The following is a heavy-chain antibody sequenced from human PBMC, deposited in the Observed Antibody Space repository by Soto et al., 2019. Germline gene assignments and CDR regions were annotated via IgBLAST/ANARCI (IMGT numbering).Heavy chain of an antibody. CDR2: ISGSGGST. V-gene: IGHV3-23*01. Sequence: GGSLRLSCAASGFTFSSYAMSWVRQAPGKGLEWVSAISGSGGSTYYADSVKGRFTISRDNSKNTLYLQMNSLRAEDTAVYYCAKLPGYSSGWPIDYWGQGTLVTVSS. CDR1: GFTFSSYA. D-gene: IGHD6-19*01. CDR3: AKLPGYSSGWPIDY. J-gene: IGHJ4*02.